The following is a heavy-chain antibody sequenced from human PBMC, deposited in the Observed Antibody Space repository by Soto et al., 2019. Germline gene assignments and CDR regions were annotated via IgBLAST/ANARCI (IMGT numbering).Heavy chain of an antibody. D-gene: IGHD7-27*01. V-gene: IGHV3-23*01. CDR1: GFTFNKHA. CDR2: ISGLGNRV. CDR3: AKAELGMDAFDI. Sequence: GGSLRLSCAASGFTFNKHAMNWVRQAPGKGLEWVSSISGLGNRVYYADSVKGRFTISRDNSKNTVYLQMSSLRAEDTAIFYCAKAELGMDAFDIWGPGTVVTVSS. J-gene: IGHJ3*02.